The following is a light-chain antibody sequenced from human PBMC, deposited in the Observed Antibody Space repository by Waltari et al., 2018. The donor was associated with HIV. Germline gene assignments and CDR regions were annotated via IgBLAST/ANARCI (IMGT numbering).Light chain of an antibody. V-gene: IGLV2-14*03. J-gene: IGLJ2*01. Sequence: QFALTQPASVSGSPGQSITISCTGTSSDVGAYNYVSWYQLHPGKAPKLMIYDVSNRPSGVSDRFSGSKSANTASLTISGLQAEDEAHYYCSSYTSSSTVVFGGGTKLTVL. CDR3: SSYTSSSTVV. CDR2: DVS. CDR1: SSDVGAYNY.